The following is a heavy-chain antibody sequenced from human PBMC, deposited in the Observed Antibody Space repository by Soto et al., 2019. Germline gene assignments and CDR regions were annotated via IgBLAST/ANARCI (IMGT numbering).Heavy chain of an antibody. CDR3: VRDFTATVITSDYYAMDV. V-gene: IGHV3-30-3*01. CDR1: GFTFSSYA. D-gene: IGHD3-16*02. CDR2: ISYDGNNK. J-gene: IGHJ6*02. Sequence: QVQLVQSGGGVVQPGRSLRLSCAASGFTFSSYAMHWVRQAPGKGLEWVALISYDGNNKYYADSVRSRFTISRDNSKNTVYLQINTLAAGETARYYCVRDFTATVITSDYYAMDVWGQGTTVGVS.